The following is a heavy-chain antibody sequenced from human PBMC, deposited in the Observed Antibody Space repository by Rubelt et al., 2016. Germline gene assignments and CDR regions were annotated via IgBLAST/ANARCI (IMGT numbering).Heavy chain of an antibody. CDR2: IYYSGST. Sequence: QLQLQESGPGLVKPSETLSLTCTVSGGSISSSSYYWGWIRQPPGKGLEWIGSIYYSGSTSYNPSLKSRVTISVDTSQNQFSLKLSAGTAADTAVYYCAGVGYSSSWYVPYWGQGTLVTVSS. J-gene: IGHJ4*02. CDR3: AGVGYSSSWYVPY. D-gene: IGHD6-13*01. V-gene: IGHV4-39*07. CDR1: GGSISSSSYY.